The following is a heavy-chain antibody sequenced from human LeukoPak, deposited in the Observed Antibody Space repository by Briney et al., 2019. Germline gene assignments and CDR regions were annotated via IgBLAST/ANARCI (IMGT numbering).Heavy chain of an antibody. CDR3: ARGSVVSSSWWCYFDY. CDR2: IIPILGIA. D-gene: IGHD6-13*01. Sequence: ASVKVSCKASGGTFSSYAISWVRQAPGQGLEWMGRIIPILGIANYAQKFQGRVTITADKSTSTAYMELSSLRSEDTTVYYCARGSVVSSSWWCYFDYWGQGTLVTVSS. V-gene: IGHV1-69*04. J-gene: IGHJ4*02. CDR1: GGTFSSYA.